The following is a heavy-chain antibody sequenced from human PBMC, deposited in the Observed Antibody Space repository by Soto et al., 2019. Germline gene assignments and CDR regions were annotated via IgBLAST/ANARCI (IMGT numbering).Heavy chain of an antibody. CDR1: GDSISGYY. CDR2: IYDSGNT. J-gene: IGHJ6*02. V-gene: IGHV4-59*01. Sequence: SETLSLTCTVSGDSISGYYWSWIRQPPGKGLEWIGYIYDSGNTNYNPSLKSRVTMSVDTSKNQFSLKLSSVTAADTAVYYCARGGWSMDVWGQGTTVTVSS. CDR3: ARGGWSMDV. D-gene: IGHD2-15*01.